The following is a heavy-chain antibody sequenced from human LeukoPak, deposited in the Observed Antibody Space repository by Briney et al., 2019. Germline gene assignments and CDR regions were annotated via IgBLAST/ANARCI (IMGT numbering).Heavy chain of an antibody. CDR3: ARDGGSYLNYYYYGMDV. J-gene: IGHJ6*02. CDR1: GGTFSSYA. CDR2: IIPIFGTA. D-gene: IGHD1-26*01. Sequence: SVKVSCKASGGTFSSYAISWVRQAPGQGLEWMGGIIPIFGTANYAQKFQGRVTITADESTSTAYMELSSLRSEDTAVYYCARDGGSYLNYYYYGMDVWGQGTTVTVSS. V-gene: IGHV1-69*01.